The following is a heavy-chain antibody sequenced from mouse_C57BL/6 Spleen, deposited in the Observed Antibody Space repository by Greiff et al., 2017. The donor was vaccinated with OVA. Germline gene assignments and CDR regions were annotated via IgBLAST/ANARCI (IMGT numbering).Heavy chain of an antibody. V-gene: IGHV1-80*01. Sequence: LQESGAELVKPGASVKISCKASGYAFSSYWMNWVKQRPGKGLEWIGQIYPGDGDTNYNGKFKGKATLTADKSSSTAYMQLSSLTSEDSAVYFCARGRLYDGYYDYWGQGTTLTVSS. CDR3: ARGRLYDGYYDY. CDR1: GYAFSSYW. J-gene: IGHJ2*01. D-gene: IGHD2-3*01. CDR2: IYPGDGDT.